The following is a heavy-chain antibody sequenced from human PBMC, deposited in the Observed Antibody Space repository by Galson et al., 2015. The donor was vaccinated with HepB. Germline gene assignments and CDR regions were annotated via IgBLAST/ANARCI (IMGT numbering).Heavy chain of an antibody. CDR1: GGSFSGYY. CDR2: INHSGST. D-gene: IGHD3-3*01. Sequence: LTCAVYGGSFSGYYWSWIRQPPGKGLEWIGEINHSGSTNYNPSLKSRVTISVDTSKNQFSLKLSSVTATDTAVYYCARGPRTIFGVGLMDVWGQGTTVTVSS. CDR3: ARGPRTIFGVGLMDV. J-gene: IGHJ6*02. V-gene: IGHV4-34*01.